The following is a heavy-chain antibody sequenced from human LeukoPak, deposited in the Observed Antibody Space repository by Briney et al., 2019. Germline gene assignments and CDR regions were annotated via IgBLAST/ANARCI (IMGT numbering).Heavy chain of an antibody. V-gene: IGHV3-23*01. J-gene: IGHJ4*02. CDR1: GFTFSSYA. Sequence: GGSLRLSCAASGFTFSSYAMSWVRQAPGKGLDGVSCISDSGGNTYYADSVKGRFTISRDNSKNTGYLHMSSRSAEDTAVYHCAKDTKWFGGGFDYWGQGALVNVSS. CDR2: ISDSGGNT. CDR3: AKDTKWFGGGFDY. D-gene: IGHD3-10*01.